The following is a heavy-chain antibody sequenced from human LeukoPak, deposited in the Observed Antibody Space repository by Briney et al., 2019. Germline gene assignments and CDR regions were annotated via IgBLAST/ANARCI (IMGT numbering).Heavy chain of an antibody. CDR1: GGSFSGYY. Sequence: PSETLSLTCAVYGGSFSGYYWSWIRQPPGKGLEWIGEINHSGSTNYNPSLKSRVTISVDTSKNQFSLKLSSVTAADTAVYYCARLGYGGNWRAYYFDYWGQGTLVTVSS. V-gene: IGHV4-34*01. J-gene: IGHJ4*02. D-gene: IGHD4-23*01. CDR3: ARLGYGGNWRAYYFDY. CDR2: INHSGST.